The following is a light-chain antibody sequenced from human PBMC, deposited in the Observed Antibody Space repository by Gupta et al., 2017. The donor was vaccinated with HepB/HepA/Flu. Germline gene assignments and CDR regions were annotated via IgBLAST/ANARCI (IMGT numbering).Light chain of an antibody. CDR2: GVS. V-gene: IGKV3-15*01. CDR1: QSLRGN. Sequence: VITPSPGTLSVSPGERVTLSCRASQSLRGNLAWYQQRPGQAPRLVIFGVSSRATGIPVRFSGSGSGTEFTLTISSLQSEDFAVYYCQQYNNCPYTFGQGTKLEIK. CDR3: QQYNNCPYT. J-gene: IGKJ2*01.